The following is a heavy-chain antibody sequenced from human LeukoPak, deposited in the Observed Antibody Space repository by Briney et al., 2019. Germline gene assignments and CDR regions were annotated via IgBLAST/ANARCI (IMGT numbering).Heavy chain of an antibody. CDR2: ISYDGSNK. CDR1: GFTFSSYG. J-gene: IGHJ5*02. D-gene: IGHD6-13*01. V-gene: IGHV3-30*18. Sequence: SGRSLRLSCAASGFTFSSYGMHWVRQAPGKGLEWVAVISYDGSNKYYADSVKGRFTISRDNSKNTLYLQMNSLRAEDTAVYYCAKDTRSKYSSSWYGYNWFDPWGQGTLVTVSS. CDR3: AKDTRSKYSSSWYGYNWFDP.